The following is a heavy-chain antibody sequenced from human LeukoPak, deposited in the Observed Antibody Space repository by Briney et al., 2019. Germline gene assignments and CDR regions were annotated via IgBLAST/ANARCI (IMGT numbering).Heavy chain of an antibody. Sequence: GGSLRLSCAASGFTFSSYAMSWVRQAPGKGLEWVSAISGSGGNTYYADSVKGRITISRDNSKNTLYLQMNSLRAEDTAVYYCAKEPGEGAGSYYNYWGQGTLVTVPS. CDR2: ISGSGGNT. V-gene: IGHV3-23*01. CDR3: AKEPGEGAGSYYNY. D-gene: IGHD3-10*01. J-gene: IGHJ4*02. CDR1: GFTFSSYA.